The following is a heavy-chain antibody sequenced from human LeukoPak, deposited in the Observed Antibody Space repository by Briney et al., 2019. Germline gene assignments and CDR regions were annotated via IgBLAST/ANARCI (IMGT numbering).Heavy chain of an antibody. CDR3: ARVRQQLVYYYYGMDV. CDR2: MNPNSGNT. J-gene: IGHJ6*02. V-gene: IGHV1-8*01. CDR1: GYTFTSYD. D-gene: IGHD6-13*01. Sequence: ASVKVSCKASGYTFTSYDINWVRQATGQGLEWMGWMNPNSGNTGYAQKFQGRVTMTRNTSISTAYMELRSLRSDDTAVYYCARVRQQLVYYYYGMDVWGQGTTVTVPS.